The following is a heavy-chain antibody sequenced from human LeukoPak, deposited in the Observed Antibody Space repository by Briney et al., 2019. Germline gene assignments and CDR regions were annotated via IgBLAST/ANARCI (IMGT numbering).Heavy chain of an antibody. Sequence: SQTLSLTCTVSGGSISSGGYYWSWIRQPPGKGLEWIGYIYHSGSTYYNPSLKSRITISVDRSKNQFSLKLSSVTAADTAVYYCARVAREGMATSLYYFDYWGQGTLVTVSS. D-gene: IGHD5-24*01. CDR2: IYHSGST. V-gene: IGHV4-30-2*01. CDR1: GGSISSGGYY. J-gene: IGHJ4*02. CDR3: ARVAREGMATSLYYFDY.